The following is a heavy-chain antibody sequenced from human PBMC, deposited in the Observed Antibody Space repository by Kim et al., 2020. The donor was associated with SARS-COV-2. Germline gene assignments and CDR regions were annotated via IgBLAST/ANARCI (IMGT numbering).Heavy chain of an antibody. D-gene: IGHD3-10*01. CDR2: IIPIFGTA. V-gene: IGHV1-69*13. CDR1: GGTFSSYA. J-gene: IGHJ4*02. CDR3: ASNSEGRWFGELFDY. Sequence: SVKVSCKASGGTFSSYAISWVRQAPGQGLEWMGGIIPIFGTANYAQKFQGRVTITADESTSTAYMELSSLRSEDTAVYYCASNSEGRWFGELFDYWGQGTLVTVSS.